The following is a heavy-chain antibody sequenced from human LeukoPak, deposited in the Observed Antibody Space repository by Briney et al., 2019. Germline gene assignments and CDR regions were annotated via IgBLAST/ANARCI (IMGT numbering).Heavy chain of an antibody. J-gene: IGHJ4*02. CDR3: ARHSYYGTGSYFEY. Sequence: GESLKISCKGSGYSFTTRWIGWVRQLPGQGLEWMGIIYPGDSDTRYGPSFQGHVTISADKSSSTACLQWSSLKASDTAMYYCARHSYYGTGSYFEYWGQGTLVTVSS. CDR1: GYSFTTRW. V-gene: IGHV5-51*01. CDR2: IYPGDSDT. D-gene: IGHD3-10*01.